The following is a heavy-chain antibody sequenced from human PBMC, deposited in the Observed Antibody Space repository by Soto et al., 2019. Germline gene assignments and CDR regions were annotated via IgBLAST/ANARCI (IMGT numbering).Heavy chain of an antibody. J-gene: IGHJ4*02. CDR1: GESVSSLSGS. Sequence: PAVSITGAISGESVSSLSGSWNWIKQSPSRGLEWLGRTYYRSKWTNDYAVSVKSRITINPDTSKNQFSLQLSSVTPEDTAMYYCVRGYSSSSDYWGQGTLVTVSS. CDR2: TYYRSKWTN. CDR3: VRGYSSSSDY. D-gene: IGHD6-6*01. V-gene: IGHV6-1*01.